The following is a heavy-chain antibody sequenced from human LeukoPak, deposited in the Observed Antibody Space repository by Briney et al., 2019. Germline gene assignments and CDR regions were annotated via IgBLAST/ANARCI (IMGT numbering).Heavy chain of an antibody. Sequence: SETLSLTCTVSGGSISSYYWSWIRQPPGEGLEWIGYIYYSGSTNYNPSLKSRVTISVDTSKNQFSLKLSSVTAADTAVYYCASSVALPIYFDYWGQGTLVTVSS. D-gene: IGHD4-23*01. CDR1: GGSISSYY. J-gene: IGHJ4*02. CDR3: ASSVALPIYFDY. V-gene: IGHV4-59*08. CDR2: IYYSGST.